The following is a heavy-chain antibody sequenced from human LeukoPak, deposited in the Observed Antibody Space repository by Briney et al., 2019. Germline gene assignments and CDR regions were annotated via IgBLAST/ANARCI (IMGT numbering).Heavy chain of an antibody. J-gene: IGHJ3*02. D-gene: IGHD6-19*01. CDR2: IYYSGST. CDR3: ARILIAVAGTRAFDI. V-gene: IGHV4-31*03. Sequence: SETLSLTCTVSGGSLSSGGYYWSWIRQHPGKGLEWIGYIYYSGSTYYNPSLKSRVTISVDTSKNQFSLKLSSVTAADTAVYYCARILIAVAGTRAFDIWGQGTMVTVSS. CDR1: GGSLSSGGYY.